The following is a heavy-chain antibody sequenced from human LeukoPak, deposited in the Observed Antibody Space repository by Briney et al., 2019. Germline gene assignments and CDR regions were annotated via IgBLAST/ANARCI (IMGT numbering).Heavy chain of an antibody. CDR1: GFTFSSYA. V-gene: IGHV3-64*01. CDR3: AGVGRSVGYYGSGSFWGPHDY. D-gene: IGHD3-10*01. J-gene: IGHJ4*02. Sequence: GGSLRLSCAASGFTFSSYAMHWVRQAPGKGLEYVSAISSNGGSTYYANSVKGRFTISRDNSKNTLYLQMGSLRAEDMAVYYCAGVGRSVGYYGSGSFWGPHDYWGQGTLVTVSS. CDR2: ISSNGGST.